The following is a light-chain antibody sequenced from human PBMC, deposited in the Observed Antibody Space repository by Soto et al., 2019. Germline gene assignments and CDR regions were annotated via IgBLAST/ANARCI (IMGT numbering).Light chain of an antibody. Sequence: EIVMTQSPATLSVSPGERATLSCRASQSVSRNLAWYQQKPGQAPRLLIYGASTRATGIPARFSGSGSETEFTLTISSLQSEDFAVYYCQQYNNWPFTFGPGTKVDIK. CDR2: GAS. CDR3: QQYNNWPFT. V-gene: IGKV3-15*01. J-gene: IGKJ3*01. CDR1: QSVSRN.